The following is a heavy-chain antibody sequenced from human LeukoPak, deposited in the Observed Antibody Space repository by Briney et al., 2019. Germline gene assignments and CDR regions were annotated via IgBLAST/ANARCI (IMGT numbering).Heavy chain of an antibody. CDR3: ARGIAAAGKSNY. D-gene: IGHD6-13*01. Sequence: ASVKVSSKASGYTVTGYYMHLVRQAPGHGLEWMGWINPNSGGTNYAQKFQGRVTMTRDTSISTAYMELSRLRSDDTAVYYCARGIAAAGKSNYWGQGTLVTVSS. CDR1: GYTVTGYY. V-gene: IGHV1-2*02. J-gene: IGHJ4*02. CDR2: INPNSGGT.